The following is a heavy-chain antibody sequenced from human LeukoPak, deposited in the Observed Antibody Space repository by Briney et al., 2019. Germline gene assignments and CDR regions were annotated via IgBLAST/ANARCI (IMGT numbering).Heavy chain of an antibody. CDR3: TTDVVFEVRGVILYYYYGMNV. V-gene: IGHV3-15*01. CDR1: GLTFSNAW. J-gene: IGHJ6*02. D-gene: IGHD3-10*01. CDR2: IKSKTDGGTT. Sequence: PGGSLRLSCAASGLTFSNAWMSWVRQAPGKGLEWVGRIKSKTDGGTTDYAAPVKGRFTISRDDSKNTLYLQMNSLKTEDTAVYYCTTDVVFEVRGVILYYYYGMNVWGQGTTVTVSS.